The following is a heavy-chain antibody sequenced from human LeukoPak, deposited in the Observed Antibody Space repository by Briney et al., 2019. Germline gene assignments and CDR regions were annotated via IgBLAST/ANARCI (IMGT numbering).Heavy chain of an antibody. CDR3: ARADRLHGGPYLIGP. V-gene: IGHV1-2*02. J-gene: IGHJ4*02. CDR2: INPNSGGT. D-gene: IGHD2-21*01. Sequence: ASVKVSCKTSGYSFTDYYMHWVRQAPGQGLEWMGWINPNSGGTSSAQKFQGRVTMTRDTSITTVYMEMSWLTSDDTAIYYCARADRLHGGPYLIGPRGQGTLVTVSS. CDR1: GYSFTDYY.